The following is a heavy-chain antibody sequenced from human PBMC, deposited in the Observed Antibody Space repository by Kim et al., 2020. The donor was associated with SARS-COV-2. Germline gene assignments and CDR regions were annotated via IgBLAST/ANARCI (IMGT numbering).Heavy chain of an antibody. CDR1: GFTFSSYA. J-gene: IGHJ4*02. CDR2: ISGSGGST. Sequence: GGSLRLSCAASGFTFSSYAMSWVRQAPGKGLEWVSAISGSGGSTYYADSVKGRFTISRDNSKNTLYLQMNSLRAEDTAVYYCAKDQGGIAVGPGTFDYWGQGTLVTVSS. CDR3: AKDQGGIAVGPGTFDY. V-gene: IGHV3-23*01. D-gene: IGHD6-19*01.